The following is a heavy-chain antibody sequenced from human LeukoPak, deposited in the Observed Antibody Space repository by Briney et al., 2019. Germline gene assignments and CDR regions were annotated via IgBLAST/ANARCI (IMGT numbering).Heavy chain of an antibody. CDR3: ATGAGYCSGGSCYSSYYYYGMDV. CDR1: GYTLTELS. D-gene: IGHD2-15*01. CDR2: FDPEDGET. J-gene: IGHJ6*02. Sequence: ASVKVSCKVSGYTLTELSMHWVRQAPGKGLEWMGGFDPEDGETIYAQKFQGRVIMTEDTSTDTAYMELSSLRSEDTAVYYCATGAGYCSGGSCYSSYYYYGMDVWGQGTTVTVSS. V-gene: IGHV1-24*01.